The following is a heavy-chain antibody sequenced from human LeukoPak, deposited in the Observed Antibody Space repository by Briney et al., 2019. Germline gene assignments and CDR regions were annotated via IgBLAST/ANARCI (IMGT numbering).Heavy chain of an antibody. J-gene: IGHJ4*02. D-gene: IGHD3-9*01. Sequence: ASVKVSCKASGYNFRAYYIHWVRQAPGQGLEWLGYIRLMTGDTNYAQKFQGRVTMTRDTSISTAYMELSRLRSDDTAVYYCARAAGPYYDILTGYYLFWGQGTLVTVSS. CDR3: ARAAGPYYDILTGYYLF. CDR2: IRLMTGDT. V-gene: IGHV1-2*02. CDR1: GYNFRAYY.